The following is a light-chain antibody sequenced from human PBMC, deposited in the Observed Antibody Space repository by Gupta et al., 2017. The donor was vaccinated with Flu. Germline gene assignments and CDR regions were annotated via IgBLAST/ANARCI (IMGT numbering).Light chain of an antibody. CDR1: SSDVGGYKL. CDR3: CSYAVIRDRQL. V-gene: IGLV2-23*02. J-gene: IGLJ2*01. Sequence: QSALSQPASVSGSPGQSITISFPGTSSDVGGYKLVSWYQQYPGKAPNLLIYEVYKRPSGVSDRFSGSKSGNTASLTISGLQSDDEADYYCCSYAVIRDRQLFGGGTKLTVL. CDR2: EVY.